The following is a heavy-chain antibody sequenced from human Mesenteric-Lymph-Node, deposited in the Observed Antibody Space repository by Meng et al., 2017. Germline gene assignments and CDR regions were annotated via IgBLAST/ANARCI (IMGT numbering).Heavy chain of an antibody. J-gene: IGHJ4*02. Sequence: VQLQETVPGLVKPSGTLSLTCAGSGGSISSSNWWSWVRQPPGKGLEWIGEIYHSGSTNYNPSLKSRVTISVDKSKNQFSLKLSSVTAADTAVYYCASFPPPGKQWLVTDYWGQGTLVTVSS. D-gene: IGHD6-19*01. CDR1: GGSISSSNW. CDR2: IYHSGST. V-gene: IGHV4-4*02. CDR3: ASFPPPGKQWLVTDY.